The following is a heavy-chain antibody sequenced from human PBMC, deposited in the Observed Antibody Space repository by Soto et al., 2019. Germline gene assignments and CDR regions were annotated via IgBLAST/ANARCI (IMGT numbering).Heavy chain of an antibody. D-gene: IGHD2-8*01. Sequence: GGSLRLSCAASGFTFSSYAMHWVRQAPGKGLEWVAVISYDGSNKYYADSVKGRFTISRDNSKNTLYLQMNSLRAEDTAVYYCARGSVYDRRRYYYGMDVWGQGTTVTVSS. CDR3: ARGSVYDRRRYYYGMDV. V-gene: IGHV3-30-3*01. CDR2: ISYDGSNK. J-gene: IGHJ6*02. CDR1: GFTFSSYA.